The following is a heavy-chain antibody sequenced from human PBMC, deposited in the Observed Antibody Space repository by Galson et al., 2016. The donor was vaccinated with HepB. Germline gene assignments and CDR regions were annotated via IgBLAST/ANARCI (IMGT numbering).Heavy chain of an antibody. V-gene: IGHV1-69*02. CDR2: IIPIVGRA. D-gene: IGHD3-9*01. CDR3: AKAHFRMKDHLTGGQYYGLDV. Sequence: SVKVSCKASGGTFNNYTFTWVRQAPGQGLEWMGRIIPIVGRAEYAQNLQARITITADKSSSTTYMELRSLTSDDTALYYCAKAHFRMKDHLTGGQYYGLDVWGQGTTVTVSS. J-gene: IGHJ6*02. CDR1: GGTFNNYT.